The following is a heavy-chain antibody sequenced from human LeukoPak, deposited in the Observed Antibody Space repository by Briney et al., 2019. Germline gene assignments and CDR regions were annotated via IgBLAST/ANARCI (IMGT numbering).Heavy chain of an antibody. CDR1: GFTFSSYG. J-gene: IGHJ6*02. CDR3: AKANPPRIVVVPAAIRDYYYYGMDV. Sequence: SGGSLRLSCAASGFTFSSYGMHWVRQAPGKGLEWVAVISYDGSNKYYADSVKGRFTISRDNSKNTLYLQMNSLRAEDTAVYYCAKANPPRIVVVPAAIRDYYYYGMDVWGQGTTVTVSS. V-gene: IGHV3-30*18. D-gene: IGHD2-2*02. CDR2: ISYDGSNK.